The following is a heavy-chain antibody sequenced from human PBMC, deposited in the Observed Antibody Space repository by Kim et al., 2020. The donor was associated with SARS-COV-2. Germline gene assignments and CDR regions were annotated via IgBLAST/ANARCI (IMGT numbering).Heavy chain of an antibody. D-gene: IGHD6-13*01. CDR1: GYTFTKYG. CDR3: GSDRWYSTCAYVHH. J-gene: IGHJ5*02. CDR2: INTYTGNP. Sequence: ASVKVSCKASGYTFTKYGMTWVRHAPGQELEWMGWINTYTGNPTYTQGFTGRFVFSLYTSVTTAYLHLTSLMSEDTAAYLRGSDRWYSTCAYVHHWRQG. V-gene: IGHV7-4-1*02.